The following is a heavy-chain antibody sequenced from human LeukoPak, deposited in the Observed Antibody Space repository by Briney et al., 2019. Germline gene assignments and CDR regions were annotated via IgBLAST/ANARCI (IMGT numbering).Heavy chain of an antibody. J-gene: IGHJ4*02. CDR2: IGGSGDNT. Sequence: PGVSLRLSCVASGFTFSNYAMSWVRQAPRKRLEWVSGIGGSGDNTYYADSVKGRFTVSRDNPKNTLYLQMNSLRVEDTAVYYCAKDGQTYGSSWYYWGQGTLVTVSS. CDR3: AKDGQTYGSSWYY. V-gene: IGHV3-23*01. CDR1: GFTFSNYA. D-gene: IGHD6-6*01.